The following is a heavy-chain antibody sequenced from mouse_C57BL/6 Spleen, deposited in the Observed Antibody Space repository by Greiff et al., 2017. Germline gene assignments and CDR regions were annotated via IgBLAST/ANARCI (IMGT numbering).Heavy chain of an antibody. CDR3: ARSYSNYEDWYFDV. D-gene: IGHD2-5*01. V-gene: IGHV5-6*01. CDR1: GFTFSSYG. CDR2: ISSGGSYT. Sequence: EVKVVESGGDLVKPGGSLKLSCAASGFTFSSYGMSWVRQTPDKRLEWVATISSGGSYTYYPDSVKGRFTISRDNAKNTLYLQMSSLKSEDTAMYYCARSYSNYEDWYFDVWGTGTTVTVSS. J-gene: IGHJ1*03.